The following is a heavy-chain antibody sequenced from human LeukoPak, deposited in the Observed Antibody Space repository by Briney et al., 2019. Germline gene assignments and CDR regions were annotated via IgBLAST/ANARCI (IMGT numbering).Heavy chain of an antibody. CDR2: IIPIFGTA. Sequence: SVKVSCKASGGTFSSYAISWVRQAPGQGLEWMGGIIPIFGTANYAQKFQSRVTITADESTSTAYMELSSLRSEDTAVYYCAREYCSSTSCYGEGYYYYMDVWAKGPRSPSP. D-gene: IGHD2-2*01. V-gene: IGHV1-69*13. CDR3: AREYCSSTSCYGEGYYYYMDV. J-gene: IGHJ6*03. CDR1: GGTFSSYA.